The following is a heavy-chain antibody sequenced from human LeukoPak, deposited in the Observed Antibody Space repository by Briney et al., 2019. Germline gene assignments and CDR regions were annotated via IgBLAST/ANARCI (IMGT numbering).Heavy chain of an antibody. CDR3: ARRSYDGSGYYYVDY. V-gene: IGHV4-39*01. D-gene: IGHD3-22*01. CDR1: GGSISSSGYY. Sequence: SETLSLTCTVSGGSISSSGYYWGWTRQPPGKGLEWIGSISSGGSTHYIPSLKSRVTISVDTPKNQFSLKLSSVTAADTAVYYCARRSYDGSGYYYVDYWGQGTLVTVSS. CDR2: ISSGGST. J-gene: IGHJ4*02.